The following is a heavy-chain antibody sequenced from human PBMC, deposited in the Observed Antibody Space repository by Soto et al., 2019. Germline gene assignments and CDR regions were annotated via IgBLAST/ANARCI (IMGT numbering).Heavy chain of an antibody. CDR1: GFTFSRYA. Sequence: GGSLRLSSAASGFTFSRYAMSGVRQAPGKGLEWVSAISGSGGSTYYADSVKGRFTISRDNSKNTLYLQMNSLRAEDTAVYYCAKGRDDYSNNVAFDIWGQGTMVTGSS. CDR2: ISGSGGST. V-gene: IGHV3-23*01. CDR3: AKGRDDYSNNVAFDI. D-gene: IGHD4-4*01. J-gene: IGHJ3*02.